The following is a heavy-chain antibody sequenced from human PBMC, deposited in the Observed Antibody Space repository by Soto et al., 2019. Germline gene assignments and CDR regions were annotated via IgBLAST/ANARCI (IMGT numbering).Heavy chain of an antibody. J-gene: IGHJ3*01. CDR2: IYYNGNS. V-gene: IGHV4-31*03. CDR3: ARARLRAVYAFDF. Sequence: SETLSLTCTLSGVSITSGAYYWTWVRQHPGKGLEWIGYIYYNGNSYFSPSLKSRLTISIDTSKNQFSLKLSSVTAADTAMYYCARARLRAVYAFDFWGQGTMVTVSS. D-gene: IGHD4-17*01. CDR1: GVSITSGAYY.